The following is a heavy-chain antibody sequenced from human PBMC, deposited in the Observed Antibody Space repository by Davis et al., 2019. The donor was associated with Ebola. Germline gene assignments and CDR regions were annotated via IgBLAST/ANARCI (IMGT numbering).Heavy chain of an antibody. CDR2: IWYDGSNK. V-gene: IGHV3-33*08. J-gene: IGHJ4*02. CDR1: GFTFSSYA. CDR3: ARDMGMIVVVITDLGFDY. D-gene: IGHD3-22*01. Sequence: GGSLRLSCAASGFTFSSYAMSWVRQAPGKGLEWVAVIWYDGSNKYYADSVKGRFTISRDNSKNTLYLQMNSLRPEDTAVYYCARDMGMIVVVITDLGFDYWGQGTLVTVSS.